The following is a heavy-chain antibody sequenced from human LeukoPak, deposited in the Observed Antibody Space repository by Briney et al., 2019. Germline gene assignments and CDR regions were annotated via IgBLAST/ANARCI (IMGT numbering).Heavy chain of an antibody. J-gene: IGHJ4*02. CDR3: ARLSAL. V-gene: IGHV1-2*02. Sequence: ASVKVSCKTSGYPFSDYYIHWIRQASGQGLESMGWINPKNGDTKYAQRSQGRLTITMDTSVDTVYMELRSLRYDDTAVYYCARLSALWGQGTLVTVSS. CDR2: INPKNGDT. CDR1: GYPFSDYY.